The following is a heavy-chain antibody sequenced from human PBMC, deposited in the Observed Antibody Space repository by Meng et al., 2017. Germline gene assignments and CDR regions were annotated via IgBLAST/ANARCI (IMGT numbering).Heavy chain of an antibody. CDR2: IKQDGSEK. CDR1: GFTFSSYW. D-gene: IGHD3-9*01. Sequence: GESLKIPCAASGFTFSSYWMSWVRQAPGKGLEWVANIKQDGSEKYYVDSVKGRFTISRDNAKNSLYLQMNRLSAEGTAVYYCARENRLRYFDWLPGYWGQGTLVTVSS. CDR3: ARENRLRYFDWLPGY. V-gene: IGHV3-7*01. J-gene: IGHJ4*02.